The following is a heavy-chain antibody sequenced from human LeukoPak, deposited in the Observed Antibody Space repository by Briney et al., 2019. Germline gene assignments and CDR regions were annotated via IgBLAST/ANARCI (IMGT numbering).Heavy chain of an antibody. D-gene: IGHD2-2*01. CDR3: AGLDCSSTSCYGGLGY. CDR1: GYTFTSYG. V-gene: IGHV1-18*01. Sequence: ASVKVSCKASGYTFTSYGISWVRQAPGQGLEWMGWISAYNGNTNYAQKLQGRVTMTTDTSTSTAYMELRSLRSDDTAVYYCAGLDCSSTSCYGGLGYWGQGTLVTVSS. CDR2: ISAYNGNT. J-gene: IGHJ4*02.